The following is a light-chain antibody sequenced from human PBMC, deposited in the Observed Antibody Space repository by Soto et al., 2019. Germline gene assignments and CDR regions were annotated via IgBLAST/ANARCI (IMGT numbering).Light chain of an antibody. V-gene: IGKV1-8*01. Sequence: AIRMTQSPSSLSASTGDRVTITCRASQGISSYLAWYQQNPGQAPKLLLYAASTLQSGVPSRFSGSGCGTDVSLTIISMQHEDFLTYYCRQYYSYHLTFGHGTKVDIK. J-gene: IGKJ1*01. CDR3: RQYYSYHLT. CDR1: QGISSY. CDR2: AAS.